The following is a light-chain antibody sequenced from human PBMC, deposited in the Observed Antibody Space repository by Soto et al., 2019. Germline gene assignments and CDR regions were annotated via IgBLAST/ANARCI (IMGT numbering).Light chain of an antibody. CDR3: QSYDNSLSALV. J-gene: IGLJ1*01. CDR2: GHS. CDR1: SSNIGSNY. V-gene: IGLV1-47*02. Sequence: QSVLTQPPSASGTPGQRVTISCSGSSSNIGSNYVYWYQQLPGTAPKLLIDGHSNRPSGVPDRFSASKSGTSASLAITGLQAEDEADYYCQSYDNSLSALVFGTGTKLTVL.